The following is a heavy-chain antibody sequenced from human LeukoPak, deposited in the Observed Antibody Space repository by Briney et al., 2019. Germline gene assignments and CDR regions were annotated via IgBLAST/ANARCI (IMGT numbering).Heavy chain of an antibody. CDR1: GYTFTNYY. V-gene: IGHV1-46*01. J-gene: IGHJ4*02. CDR2: INPSGDST. D-gene: IGHD3-10*01. CDR3: AFGSAYGSGRV. Sequence: GASVKVSCKASGYTFTNYYMHWVRQAPGQGLEWMGIINPSGDSTSYAQKFQGRVTITRNTSISTAYMELSSLRSEDTAVYYCAFGSAYGSGRVWGQGTLVTVSS.